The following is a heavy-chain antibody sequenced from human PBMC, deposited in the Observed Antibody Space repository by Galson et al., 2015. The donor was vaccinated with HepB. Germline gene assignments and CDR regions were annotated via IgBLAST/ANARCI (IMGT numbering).Heavy chain of an antibody. CDR2: IDPTDSHA. J-gene: IGHJ6*02. CDR1: GYTFTSHW. Sequence: QSGAEVKKPGESLRISCKGSGYTFTSHWITWVRQLPGKGLEWMGRIDPTDSHADYRPSFRGHVTISVDKSINTAYLHWGSLKASDTAKYYCARHNRMGRREGLLTIYDYGMDVWGQGTTVTVSS. CDR3: ARHNRMGRREGLLTIYDYGMDV. V-gene: IGHV5-10-1*01. D-gene: IGHD2/OR15-2a*01.